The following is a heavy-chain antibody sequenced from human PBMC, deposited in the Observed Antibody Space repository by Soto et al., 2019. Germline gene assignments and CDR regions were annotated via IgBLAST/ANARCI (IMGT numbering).Heavy chain of an antibody. CDR3: ARSHWGFDSSGYPIGYYGMDV. D-gene: IGHD3-22*01. J-gene: IGHJ6*02. V-gene: IGHV1-69*13. Sequence: SVKVSCKASGGSFSSYAISWVRQAPGQGLEWMGGIIPIFGTANYAQKFQGRVTITADESTSTAYMELSSLRSEDTAVYYCARSHWGFDSSGYPIGYYGMDVWGQGTTVTVSS. CDR1: GGSFSSYA. CDR2: IIPIFGTA.